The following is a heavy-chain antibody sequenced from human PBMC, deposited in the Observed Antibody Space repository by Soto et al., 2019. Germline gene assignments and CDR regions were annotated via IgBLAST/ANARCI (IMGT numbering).Heavy chain of an antibody. D-gene: IGHD2-15*01. Sequence: EVQLLESGGGLVQPGGSLRLSCSASGFTFSTYAMSWVRQAPGKGLEWVSGISAGGGGTYYAESVKRRFTISRDNSKTAHYLQMNSLRAEDTAVYYCAKVAGDYCSGGTCSDVFDIWGQGTMVTVSS. J-gene: IGHJ3*02. CDR3: AKVAGDYCSGGTCSDVFDI. V-gene: IGHV3-23*01. CDR2: ISAGGGGT. CDR1: GFTFSTYA.